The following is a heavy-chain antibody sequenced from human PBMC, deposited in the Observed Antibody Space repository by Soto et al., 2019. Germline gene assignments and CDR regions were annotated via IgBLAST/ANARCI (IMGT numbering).Heavy chain of an antibody. Sequence: EVQLVESGGGLVQPGGSLRLSCAASGFTFSTYSMNWVRQAPGKGLEWVSYISSASSTIDYEDSVKGRFTSSRDNTRNSLYLQMNSLRDEDTAVDYCAGGRAYYDSSGYHYFFDYWGQGTLVTVSS. CDR1: GFTFSTYS. V-gene: IGHV3-48*02. CDR2: ISSASSTI. D-gene: IGHD3-22*01. CDR3: AGGRAYYDSSGYHYFFDY. J-gene: IGHJ4*02.